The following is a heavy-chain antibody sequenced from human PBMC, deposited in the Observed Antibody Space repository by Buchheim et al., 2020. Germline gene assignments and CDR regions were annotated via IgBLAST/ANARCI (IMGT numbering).Heavy chain of an antibody. CDR3: ATWVASGWTEYFQH. CDR2: ISGSGGTT. J-gene: IGHJ1*01. Sequence: EVQLLESGGGLVQPGGSLRLSCEVSAFSFSYYAMSWVRQAPGKGLEWVSAISGSGGTTYYADSVKGRFTVSRDNSKNTLYLQMNDLRAEDTAVHYCATWVASGWTEYFQHWGQGTL. D-gene: IGHD6-19*01. V-gene: IGHV3-23*01. CDR1: AFSFSYYA.